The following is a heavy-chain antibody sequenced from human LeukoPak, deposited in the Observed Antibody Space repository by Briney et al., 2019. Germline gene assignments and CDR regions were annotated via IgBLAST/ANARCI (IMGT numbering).Heavy chain of an antibody. D-gene: IGHD4-17*01. J-gene: IGHJ6*02. CDR3: AGDYGEYYYGMDV. CDR2: IWYDGSNK. CDR1: GFTFSSYG. V-gene: IGHV3-33*01. Sequence: GGSLRLSCVASGFTFSSYGMHWVRQAPGKGLEWVAVIWYDGSNKRYADSVKGRFTISRDNSKNTLYLQMNSLRAEDTAVYYCAGDYGEYYYGMDVWGQGTTVTVSS.